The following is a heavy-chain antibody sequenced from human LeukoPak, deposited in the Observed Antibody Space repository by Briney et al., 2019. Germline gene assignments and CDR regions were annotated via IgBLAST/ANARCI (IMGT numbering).Heavy chain of an antibody. D-gene: IGHD6-13*01. CDR3: ARPPHTSSWYFFDS. V-gene: IGHV5-51*01. J-gene: IGHJ4*02. Sequence: GESLKISCKTSGYSFTNYWIAWVRQMPGKGLEYMGIIYPRDSDIRYNPSFRGQVTISADKSISTAYLQWTSLKASDTAMYFCARPPHTSSWYFFDSWGQGTLVTVSS. CDR1: GYSFTNYW. CDR2: IYPRDSDI.